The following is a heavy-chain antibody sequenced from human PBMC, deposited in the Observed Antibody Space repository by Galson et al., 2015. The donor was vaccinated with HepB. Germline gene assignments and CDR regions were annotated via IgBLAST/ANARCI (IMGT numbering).Heavy chain of an antibody. CDR2: INAGNGNT. D-gene: IGHD3-9*01. CDR3: ARGGRSLRYFDWLSHPLGY. Sequence: SVKVSCKASGYTFTSYAMHWVRQAPGQRLEWMGWINAGNGNTKYSQKFQGRVTITRDTSASTAYMELSSLRSEDTAVYYCARGGRSLRYFDWLSHPLGYWGQGTLVTVSS. J-gene: IGHJ4*02. V-gene: IGHV1-3*01. CDR1: GYTFTSYA.